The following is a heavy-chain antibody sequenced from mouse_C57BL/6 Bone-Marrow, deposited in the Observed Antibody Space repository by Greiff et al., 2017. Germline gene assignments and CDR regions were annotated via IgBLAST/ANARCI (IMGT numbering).Heavy chain of an antibody. V-gene: IGHV5-17*01. J-gene: IGHJ3*01. D-gene: IGHD1-1*01. CDR1: GFTFSDYG. CDR3: ARKRVILTWFAY. CDR2: FSSGSSTI. Sequence: EVQLVESGGGLVKPGGSLKFSCAASGFTFSDYGMHWVRQAPEKGLEWVAFFSSGSSTIYYADTAKGRFTISRGTAKNTLFLQMTSLRADDTAMCYSARKRVILTWFAYWGQGTLVTVSA.